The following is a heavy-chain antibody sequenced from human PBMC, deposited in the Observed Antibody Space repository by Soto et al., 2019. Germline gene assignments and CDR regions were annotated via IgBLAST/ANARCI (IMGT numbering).Heavy chain of an antibody. D-gene: IGHD2-15*01. CDR2: IIGSGDNT. J-gene: IGHJ6*02. Sequence: GSLRLSCVASGFTFSSYAMNWVRQAPGKGLEWVSAIIGSGDNTYYADSVKGRFTISRDNSENTLYLQMNSLRAEDTAVYYCAKPGYCSGGSCPYYYYYGMDVWGQGTTVTVSS. V-gene: IGHV3-23*01. CDR3: AKPGYCSGGSCPYYYYYGMDV. CDR1: GFTFSSYA.